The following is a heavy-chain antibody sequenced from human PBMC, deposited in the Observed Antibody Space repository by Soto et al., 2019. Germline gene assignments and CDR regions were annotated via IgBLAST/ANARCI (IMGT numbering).Heavy chain of an antibody. CDR3: TRADLTVTLSVFDP. V-gene: IGHV3-30-3*01. CDR1: GFIFSSYA. Sequence: QVQLGESGGGVVQPGRSLRLSCAASGFIFSSYAMHWVRQAPGKGLEWVALISDDGSSKYYADSVKGRFTISRDNSKNTLYLQMNSLSAEDTAVYYCTRADLTVTLSVFDPWGQGTLVTVSS. CDR2: ISDDGSSK. D-gene: IGHD4-17*01. J-gene: IGHJ5*02.